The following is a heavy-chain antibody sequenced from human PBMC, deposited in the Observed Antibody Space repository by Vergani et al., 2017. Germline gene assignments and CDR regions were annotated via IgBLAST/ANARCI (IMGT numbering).Heavy chain of an antibody. J-gene: IGHJ4*02. CDR3: ARAKRGRLAVGATDS. Sequence: QEPLVQSGSELKKPGASVKVSCKASGYSFNNYAIHWVRQAPGEGLEWMGWTNPTTGNPTYARAFTGRFVFSLDTSISTAYLQIGSLKAEDTAVYFCARAKRGRLAVGATDSWGQGTLLTVSS. CDR2: TNPTTGNP. V-gene: IGHV7-4-1*01. D-gene: IGHD6-19*01. CDR1: GYSFNNYA.